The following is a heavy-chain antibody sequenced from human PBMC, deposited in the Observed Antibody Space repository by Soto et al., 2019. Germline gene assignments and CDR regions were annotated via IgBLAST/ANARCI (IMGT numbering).Heavy chain of an antibody. CDR1: GYTFTSYW. CDR2: IYPGDSDT. J-gene: IGHJ5*02. D-gene: IGHD5-18*01. Sequence: GESLKISCXGSGYTFTSYWIYWVRQIPGKGLGWMGIIYPGDSDTSYNPSFQGQVTSSADKSISTAYLQWSSLKASDTAMYYCARTSPTAMVIAAEAGWFDPWGQGTLVTVSA. V-gene: IGHV5-51*01. CDR3: ARTSPTAMVIAAEAGWFDP.